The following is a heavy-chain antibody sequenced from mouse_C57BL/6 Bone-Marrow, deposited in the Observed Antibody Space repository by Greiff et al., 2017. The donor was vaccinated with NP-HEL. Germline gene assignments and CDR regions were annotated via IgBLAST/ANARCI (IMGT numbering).Heavy chain of an antibody. CDR1: GYTFTSYG. CDR3: ATGYSKRNY. V-gene: IGHV1-81*01. CDR2: IYPRSGNT. Sequence: QVQLQQSGAELARPGASVTLSCTASGYTFTSYGISWVKQSTGQGLEWIGEIYPRSGNTYYIEKFKGKAPRTADKSSSTAYMELRSLTSEDSAVYVGATGYSKRNYWGQGTTLTVAS. J-gene: IGHJ2*01. D-gene: IGHD2-5*01.